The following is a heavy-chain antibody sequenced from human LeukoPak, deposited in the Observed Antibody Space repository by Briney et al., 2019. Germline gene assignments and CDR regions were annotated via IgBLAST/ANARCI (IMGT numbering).Heavy chain of an antibody. V-gene: IGHV4-39*07. Sequence: SETLSLTCSVSGGSISSSSYYWGWIRQPPGKGLEWIGSIYYSGSTYYNPSLKSRVTISVDTSKNQFSLKLSSVTAADTAVYYCASGYSGSYYGYYYYYMDVWGKGTTVTVSS. CDR3: ASGYSGSYYGYYYYYMDV. CDR1: GGSISSSSYY. CDR2: IYYSGST. D-gene: IGHD1-26*01. J-gene: IGHJ6*03.